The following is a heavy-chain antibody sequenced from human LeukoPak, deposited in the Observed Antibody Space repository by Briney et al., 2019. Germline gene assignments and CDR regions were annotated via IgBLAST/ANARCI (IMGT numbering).Heavy chain of an antibody. CDR2: ISSSSSTI. CDR3: ARVGYSSGWNRDYYYYYYMDV. D-gene: IGHD6-19*01. V-gene: IGHV3-48*04. Sequence: GGSLRLSCAASGFTFSSYSMNWVRQAPGKGLEWVSYISSSSSTIYYADSVKGRFTISRDNAKNSLYLQMNSLRAEDTAVYYCARVGYSSGWNRDYYYYYYMDVWGKGTTVTVSS. CDR1: GFTFSSYS. J-gene: IGHJ6*03.